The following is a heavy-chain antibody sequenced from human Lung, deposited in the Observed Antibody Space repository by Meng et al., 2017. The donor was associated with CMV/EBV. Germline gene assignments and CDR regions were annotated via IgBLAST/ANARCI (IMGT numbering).Heavy chain of an antibody. J-gene: IGHJ3*02. Sequence: ETLSLTCAASGFTFDDYGMSWVRQAPGKGLEWVSGINSDGSSTSYADSVKGRFTISRDNAKNTLYLQMNSLRAEDTAVYYCAREQPNSDAFDIWGQGTMVTVSS. CDR1: GFTFDDYG. CDR2: INSDGSST. CDR3: AREQPNSDAFDI. V-gene: IGHV3-74*01. D-gene: IGHD4-23*01.